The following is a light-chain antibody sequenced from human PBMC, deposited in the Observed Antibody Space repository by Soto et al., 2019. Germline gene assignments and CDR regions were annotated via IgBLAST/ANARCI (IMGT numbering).Light chain of an antibody. Sequence: QAVVTQPASVSASPGQSISISCSGTSNDVGAFEYVSWYQQHPGKALKLMIFEIFNRPSGISNRFSGSKSGNTASLTISGLQAEDEAYYYCSSYTTDNTHVFGGGTKVTVL. CDR3: SSYTTDNTHV. V-gene: IGLV2-14*01. CDR1: SNDVGAFEY. J-gene: IGLJ2*01. CDR2: EIF.